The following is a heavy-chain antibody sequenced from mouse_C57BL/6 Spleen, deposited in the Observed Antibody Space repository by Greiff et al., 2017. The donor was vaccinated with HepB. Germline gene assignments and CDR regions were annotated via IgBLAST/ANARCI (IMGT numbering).Heavy chain of an antibody. D-gene: IGHD2-3*01. CDR1: GFTFSSYA. Sequence: EVKLMESGGGLVKPGGSLKLSCAASGFTFSSYAMSWVRQTPEKRLEWVATISDGGSYTYYPDNVKGRFTISRDNAKNNLYLQMSHLKSEDTAMYYCARGIYDGYPFAYWGQGTLVTVSA. J-gene: IGHJ3*01. V-gene: IGHV5-4*03. CDR2: ISDGGSYT. CDR3: ARGIYDGYPFAY.